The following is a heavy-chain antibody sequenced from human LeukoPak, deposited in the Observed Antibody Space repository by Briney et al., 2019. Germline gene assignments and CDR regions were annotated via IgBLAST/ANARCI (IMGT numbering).Heavy chain of an antibody. Sequence: GGSLRLSCAASGFTLSSYAMSWVRQAPGKGLEWVAVIWYDGSNKYYADSVKGRFTISRDNSKNTLYLQMNSLRAEDTAVYYCAGTAAGTLGWGQGTLVTVSS. CDR2: IWYDGSNK. CDR3: AGTAAGTLG. CDR1: GFTLSSYA. D-gene: IGHD6-13*01. J-gene: IGHJ4*02. V-gene: IGHV3-33*08.